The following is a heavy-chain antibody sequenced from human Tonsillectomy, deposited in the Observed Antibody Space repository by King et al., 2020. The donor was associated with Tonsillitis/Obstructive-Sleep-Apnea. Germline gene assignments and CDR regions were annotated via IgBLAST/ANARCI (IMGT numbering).Heavy chain of an antibody. CDR2: INAGNGNT. CDR3: ARVVLLFLGGAGFDP. Sequence: QLVQSGAEVKKPGASVKVSCKASGYTFTSYAMHWVRQAPGQRLEWMGWINAGNGNTKYSQKFQGRVTITRDTSASTAYMELSSLRSEDTAVYYCARVVLLFLGGAGFDPWGQGTLVTVSS. J-gene: IGHJ5*02. V-gene: IGHV1-3*01. D-gene: IGHD3-3*01. CDR1: GYTFTSYA.